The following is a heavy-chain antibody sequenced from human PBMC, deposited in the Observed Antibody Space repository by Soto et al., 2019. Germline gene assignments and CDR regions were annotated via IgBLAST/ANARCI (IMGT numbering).Heavy chain of an antibody. V-gene: IGHV3-30*18. CDR1: GFTFSSYG. CDR3: AKDLSADFYYYYNYMDV. Sequence: GGSLRLSCAASGFTFSSYGMHWVRQAPGKGLECVAVISYDGTNKYYADSVKGRFTISRDNSKNTLLLQMNSLRAEDTAVYYCAKDLSADFYYYYNYMDVWGKGTTVTVSS. CDR2: ISYDGTNK. D-gene: IGHD3-16*02. J-gene: IGHJ6*03.